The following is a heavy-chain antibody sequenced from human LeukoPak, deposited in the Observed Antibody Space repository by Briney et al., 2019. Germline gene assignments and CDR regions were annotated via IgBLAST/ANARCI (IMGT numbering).Heavy chain of an antibody. CDR2: IYSSGST. J-gene: IGHJ4*02. CDR1: GGSVNSFY. V-gene: IGHV4-4*07. CDR3: ARVSVSGTYDY. Sequence: SETLSLTCTVSGGSVNSFYWAWIRQPGGKGLEWIGRIYSSGSTNYNPSLKNRVTMSVDTSKNQFSLKLTSVTAADTAVYYCARVSVSGTYDYWGQGTLVTVSS. D-gene: IGHD1-26*01.